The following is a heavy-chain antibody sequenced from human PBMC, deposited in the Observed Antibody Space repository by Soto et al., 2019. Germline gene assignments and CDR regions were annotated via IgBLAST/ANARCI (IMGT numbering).Heavy chain of an antibody. J-gene: IGHJ4*02. CDR1: GGTFSSYT. Sequence: QVQLVQSGAEVKKPGSSVKVSCKASGGTFSSYTISWVRQAPGQGLEWMGRIIPILGIAKYAQKFQGRVTMTPDKSTSRAYVELSGLRSEDTAVYYCARGLCDDCGSLDDYWGQGTLVTGSS. CDR2: IIPILGIA. V-gene: IGHV1-69*02. CDR3: ARGLCDDCGSLDDY. D-gene: IGHD2-21*01.